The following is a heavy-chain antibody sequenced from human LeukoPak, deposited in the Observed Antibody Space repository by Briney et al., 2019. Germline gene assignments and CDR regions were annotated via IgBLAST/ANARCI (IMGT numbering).Heavy chain of an antibody. D-gene: IGHD3-22*01. V-gene: IGHV3-9*01. CDR3: AKDKGGYPYYFDY. CDR1: GFTFDDYA. Sequence: GRSLRLSCAASGFTFDDYAMHWVRQAPGKGLEWVSGISWNSGSIGYADSVEGRFTISRDNAKNSLYLQMNSLRAEDTALYYCAKDKGGYPYYFDYWGQGTLVTVSS. CDR2: ISWNSGSI. J-gene: IGHJ4*02.